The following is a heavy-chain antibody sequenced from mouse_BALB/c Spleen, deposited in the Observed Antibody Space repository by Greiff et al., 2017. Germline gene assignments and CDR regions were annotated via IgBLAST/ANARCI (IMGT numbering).Heavy chain of an antibody. CDR2: IDPFNGGT. Sequence: EVQLVESGPELMKPGASVKISCKASGYSFTSYYMHWVKQSRGKSLEWIGYIDPFNGGTSYNQKFKGKATLTVDKSSSTAYMHLSSLTSEDAAVYYCAREYRSYFDYWGQGTTLTVSS. J-gene: IGHJ2*01. CDR3: AREYRSYFDY. CDR1: GYSFTSYY. V-gene: IGHV1S135*01. D-gene: IGHD2-14*01.